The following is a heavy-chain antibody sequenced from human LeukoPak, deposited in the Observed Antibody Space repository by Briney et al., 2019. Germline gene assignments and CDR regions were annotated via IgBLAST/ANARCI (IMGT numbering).Heavy chain of an antibody. V-gene: IGHV4-59*01. CDR3: ARGHYKFGELANWFDP. Sequence: MASETLSLTCTVSGGSISSYYWSWIRQPPGKGLEWIGYIYYSGSTNYNPSLKSRVTISVDTSKNQFSLKLSSVTAADTAVYYCARGHYKFGELANWFDPWGQGTLVTVSS. CDR2: IYYSGST. D-gene: IGHD3-10*01. J-gene: IGHJ5*02. CDR1: GGSISSYY.